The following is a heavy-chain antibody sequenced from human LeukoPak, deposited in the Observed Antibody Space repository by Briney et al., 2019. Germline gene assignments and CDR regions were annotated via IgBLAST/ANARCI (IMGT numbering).Heavy chain of an antibody. CDR3: AKDQRGGSGTELDY. J-gene: IGHJ4*02. D-gene: IGHD3-10*01. CDR1: GFTFSSYA. CDR2: ISGSGGST. Sequence: GGSLRLSCAASGFTFSSYAMSWVRQAPGKGLEWVSAISGSGGSTYYADSVKGRFTISRDNSKNTLYLQMNSLRAEDTAVYYCAKDQRGGSGTELDYWGQGTLVTVSS. V-gene: IGHV3-23*01.